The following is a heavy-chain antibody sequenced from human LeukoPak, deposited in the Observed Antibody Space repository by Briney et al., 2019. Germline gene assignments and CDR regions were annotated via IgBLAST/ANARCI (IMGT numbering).Heavy chain of an antibody. J-gene: IGHJ5*02. CDR2: ITPIFGTA. CDR1: GGTFSSYA. V-gene: IGHV1-69*01. Sequence: ASVKVSCKASGGTFSSYAISWVRQAPGQGLEWMGGITPIFGTANYAQKFQGRVTITADESTSTAYMELSSLRSEDTAVYYCARRQGYYYDSSGYHNWFDPWGQGTLVTVSS. D-gene: IGHD3-22*01. CDR3: ARRQGYYYDSSGYHNWFDP.